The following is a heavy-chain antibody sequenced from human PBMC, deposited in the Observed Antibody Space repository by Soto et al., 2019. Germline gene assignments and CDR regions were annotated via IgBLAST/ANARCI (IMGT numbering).Heavy chain of an antibody. J-gene: IGHJ3*02. CDR1: GASISSYY. D-gene: IGHD3-22*01. CDR3: ARENGYSAFDI. Sequence: SETLSLTCTVSGASISSYYCSWIRQPPGKGLEWIGYIYYTGSTNYNPSLKSRVTISVDTSKNQFSLKLSSVTAADTAVYYCARENGYSAFDIWGQGTMVTVSS. V-gene: IGHV4-59*01. CDR2: IYYTGST.